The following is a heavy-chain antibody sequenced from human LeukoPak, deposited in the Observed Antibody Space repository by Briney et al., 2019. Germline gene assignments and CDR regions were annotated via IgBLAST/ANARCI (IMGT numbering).Heavy chain of an antibody. CDR3: ARVRELRYYYGMDV. J-gene: IGHJ6*04. D-gene: IGHD1-26*01. V-gene: IGHV1-8*01. CDR1: GYTFTSYD. Sequence: GASVKVSCKASGYTFTSYDINWVRQATGQGLEWMGWMNPNSGNTGYAQKFQGRVTMTRNTSISTAYMELSSLRSEDTAVYYCARVRELRYYYGMDVWGKGTTVTVSS. CDR2: MNPNSGNT.